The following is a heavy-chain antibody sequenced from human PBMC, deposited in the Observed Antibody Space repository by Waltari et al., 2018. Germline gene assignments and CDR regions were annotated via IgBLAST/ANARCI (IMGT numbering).Heavy chain of an antibody. CDR1: DVSISTAFYY. D-gene: IGHD4-4*01. Sequence: HLQLQESGPELVKPSETLSLPCTVSDVSISTAFYYWGWIRQPPGQGQAWTGCVYYEGWIRRPPRKGRGGIGSDDYERYTYYYAPLKSRLAISLDTSKIQFSLKLTSVTAAGTAVYYCARGAGHYKPFDSWGQGTLVTVSS. J-gene: IGHJ4*02. CDR3: ARGAGHYKPFDS. CDR2: VYYEGWIRRPPRKGRGGIGSDDYERYT. V-gene: IGHV4-39*07.